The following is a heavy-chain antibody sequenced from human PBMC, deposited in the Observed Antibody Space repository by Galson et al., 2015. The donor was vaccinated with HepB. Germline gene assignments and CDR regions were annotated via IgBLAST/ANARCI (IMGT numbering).Heavy chain of an antibody. CDR3: ASGTYSSSWYSFNLGYYYGMDV. V-gene: IGHV3-21*01. CDR2: ISSSSSYI. CDR1: GFTFSSYS. Sequence: SLRLSCAASGFTFSSYSMNWVRQAPGKGLEWVSSISSSSSYIYYADSVKGRFTISRDNAKNSLYLQMNSLRAEDTAVYYCASGTYSSSWYSFNLGYYYGMDVWGQGTTVTVSS. D-gene: IGHD6-13*01. J-gene: IGHJ6*02.